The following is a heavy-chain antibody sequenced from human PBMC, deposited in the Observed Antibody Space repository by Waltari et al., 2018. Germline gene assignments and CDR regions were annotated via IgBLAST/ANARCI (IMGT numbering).Heavy chain of an antibody. J-gene: IGHJ3*02. CDR1: GFSFSRYW. CDR3: ARGGFDHAFDI. Sequence: EEQLVASGGGLVQPGGSLRLSCAASGFSFSRYWMHWVRQAPEKGLVFVSRIHSDGSDTTYADSVKGRFTTSRDNALNTLYLQMNSLRVEDTAMYYCARGGFDHAFDIWAQGTMVTVSS. CDR2: IHSDGSDT. D-gene: IGHD3-16*01. V-gene: IGHV3-74*03.